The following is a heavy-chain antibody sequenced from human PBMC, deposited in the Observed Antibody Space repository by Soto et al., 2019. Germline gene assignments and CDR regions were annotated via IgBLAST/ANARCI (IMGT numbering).Heavy chain of an antibody. J-gene: IGHJ4*02. CDR1: GFTFSNAW. V-gene: IGHV3-15*07. D-gene: IGHD5-18*01. CDR3: TSYSGYSYPYYFDY. Sequence: PGGSLRLSCAASGFTFSNAWMNWVRQAPGKGLEWVGRIKSKTDGGTTDYAAPVKGRFTISRDDSKNTLYPQMNSLKTEDTAVYYCTSYSGYSYPYYFDYWGQGTLVTVSS. CDR2: IKSKTDGGTT.